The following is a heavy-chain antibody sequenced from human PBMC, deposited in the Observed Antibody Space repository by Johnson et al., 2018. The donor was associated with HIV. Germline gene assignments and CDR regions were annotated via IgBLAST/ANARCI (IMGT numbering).Heavy chain of an antibody. D-gene: IGHD6-19*01. CDR2: IKHDGSEQ. CDR3: ARRAGYSGQWLVQTVDAFDI. V-gene: IGHV3-7*03. J-gene: IGHJ3*02. Sequence: VQVVESGGGVVRPGGSLRLSCAASGFTFDDYGLAWVRPAPGKGLEWVANIKHDGSEQYYVDSVKGRFPTSRDNAKNSLYLQMNSLRAEDTALYYCARRAGYSGQWLVQTVDAFDIWGQGAMVTVSS. CDR1: GFTFDDYG.